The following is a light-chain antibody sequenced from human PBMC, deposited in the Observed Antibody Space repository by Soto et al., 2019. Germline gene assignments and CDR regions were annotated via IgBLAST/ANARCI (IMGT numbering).Light chain of an antibody. CDR1: SNDVGTYNY. CDR3: SSYSGSTTLVV. J-gene: IGLJ2*01. Sequence: QSALTQPASVSGSPGQSITISCTGTSNDVGTYNYVSWYQQHPGKAPKLMIYEVTHRPSGVSNRFSGSKSGNTASLTISGLQAGDEAAYYCSSYSGSTTLVVFGAGTKLTVL. V-gene: IGLV2-14*01. CDR2: EVT.